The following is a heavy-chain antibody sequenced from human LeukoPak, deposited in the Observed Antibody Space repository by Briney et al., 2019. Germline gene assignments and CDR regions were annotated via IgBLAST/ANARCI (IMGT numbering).Heavy chain of an antibody. V-gene: IGHV4-34*01. CDR3: ATLPEDYDILTGYE. D-gene: IGHD3-9*01. Sequence: PSETLSLTCAVYGGSFSGYYWSWIRQPPGKGLEWIGEINHSGSTNYNPSLKSRVTISVDTSKNQFSLKLSSVTAADTAVYYCATLPEDYDILTGYEWGQGTLVTVSS. CDR2: INHSGST. CDR1: GGSFSGYY. J-gene: IGHJ4*02.